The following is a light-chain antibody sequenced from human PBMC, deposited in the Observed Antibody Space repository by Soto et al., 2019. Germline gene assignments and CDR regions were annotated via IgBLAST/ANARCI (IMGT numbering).Light chain of an antibody. CDR3: SSYRSGSTRVV. Sequence: QSALTQPASVSGSPGQSITISCTGTSSDVGGYNFVSWYQQHPGKVPKVMIYDVSNRPSGVSNRFSGSESGNTASLTISGLQVEDEADYYCSSYRSGSTRVVFGGGTKLTVL. J-gene: IGLJ2*01. CDR2: DVS. V-gene: IGLV2-14*03. CDR1: SSDVGGYNF.